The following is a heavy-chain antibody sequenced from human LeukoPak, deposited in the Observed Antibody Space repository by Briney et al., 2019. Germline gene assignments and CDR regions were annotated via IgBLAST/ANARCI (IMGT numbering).Heavy chain of an antibody. Sequence: PGGSLRLSCAASGLTFSSYDMHWVRQAPGKGLEWVAVIWYDGSNKYYADSVKGRFTISRDNSKNTLCLQMNSLRAEDTAVYYCARESHYDSSGTLAFDYWGQGTLVTVSS. CDR2: IWYDGSNK. J-gene: IGHJ4*02. D-gene: IGHD3-22*01. CDR3: ARESHYDSSGTLAFDY. V-gene: IGHV3-33*01. CDR1: GLTFSSYD.